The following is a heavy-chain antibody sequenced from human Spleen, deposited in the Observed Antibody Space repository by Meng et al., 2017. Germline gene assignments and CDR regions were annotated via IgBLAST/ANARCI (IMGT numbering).Heavy chain of an antibody. D-gene: IGHD3-10*01. J-gene: IGHJ4*02. CDR2: ITPSSGGT. Sequence: QVQLVQSESELKKPGASVKVSCKASGYTFTSFGINWVRQAPGQGLQWMGTITPSSGGTSYVQKFQGRLTVTRDTSTSTVYMELRSLRSDDTAVYYCARGTPGRSYSDYWGQGTLVTVSS. CDR3: ARGTPGRSYSDY. CDR1: GYTFTSFG. V-gene: IGHV1-46*01.